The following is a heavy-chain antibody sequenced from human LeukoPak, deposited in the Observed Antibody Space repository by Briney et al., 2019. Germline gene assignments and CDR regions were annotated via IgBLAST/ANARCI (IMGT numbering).Heavy chain of an antibody. V-gene: IGHV1-2*04. Sequence: ASVKVSCKASGYTFTGYYKHWVRQAPGQGLEWMGWINPNSGGTNYAQKFQGWVTMTRDTSISTAYMELSRLRSDDTAVYYCARDGLAAAGTLPLDYWGQGTLVTVSS. D-gene: IGHD6-13*01. CDR1: GYTFTGYY. J-gene: IGHJ4*02. CDR2: INPNSGGT. CDR3: ARDGLAAAGTLPLDY.